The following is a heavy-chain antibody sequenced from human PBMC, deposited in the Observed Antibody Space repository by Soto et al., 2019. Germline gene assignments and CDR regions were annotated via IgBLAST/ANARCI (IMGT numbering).Heavy chain of an antibody. V-gene: IGHV3-9*01. CDR1: GFTFDDYA. CDR3: AKGGSSGWYLADCDFDY. J-gene: IGHJ4*02. D-gene: IGHD6-19*01. Sequence: EVQLVESGGGLVQPGRSLRLSCAASGFTFDDYAMHWVRQAPGKGLEWVSGISWNSGSIGYADSVKGRFTISRDNAKNSLYLQMNSLRAEDTALYYCAKGGSSGWYLADCDFDYWGQGTLVTVSS. CDR2: ISWNSGSI.